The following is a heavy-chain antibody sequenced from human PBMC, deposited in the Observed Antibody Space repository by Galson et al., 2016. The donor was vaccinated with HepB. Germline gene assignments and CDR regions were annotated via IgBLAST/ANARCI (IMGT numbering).Heavy chain of an antibody. D-gene: IGHD2-15*01. J-gene: IGHJ6*02. CDR1: GGSIISGGYY. CDR3: ARAPCSGGSCYSYYQYYYGIDV. Sequence: TLSLTCTVSGGSIISGGYYWSWIRQHPGKGLEWIGYIYYSGSTHYNPSLKSRVTISVDTSKNQFSLRLSSVSAADTAVYYCARAPCSGGSCYSYYQYYYGIDVWG. V-gene: IGHV4-31*03. CDR2: IYYSGST.